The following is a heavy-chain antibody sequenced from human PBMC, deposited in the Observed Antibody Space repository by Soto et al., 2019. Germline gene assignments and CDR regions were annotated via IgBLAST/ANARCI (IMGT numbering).Heavy chain of an antibody. CDR1: GFTFSTYA. CDR3: AKRVAASGSGWDY. D-gene: IGHD6-13*01. Sequence: EVQLLESGGGLVQPGESLRLSCAASGFTFSTYAMTWVRQAPGKGLVWVSGISYNGADRYYADSVRGRFTISRDNSKNTLYLQMNSLRAEDTALYYCAKRVAASGSGWDYWGQGTLVTVSS. V-gene: IGHV3-23*01. J-gene: IGHJ4*02. CDR2: ISYNGADR.